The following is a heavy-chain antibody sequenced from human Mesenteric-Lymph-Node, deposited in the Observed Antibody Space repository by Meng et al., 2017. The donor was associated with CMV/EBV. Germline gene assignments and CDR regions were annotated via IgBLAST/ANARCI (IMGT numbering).Heavy chain of an antibody. CDR3: ARGVLTAEWNFDY. J-gene: IGHJ4*02. D-gene: IGHD7-27*01. CDR2: VYYSGNT. CDR1: GDSVNSANFY. V-gene: IGHV4-61*01. Sequence: SETLSLTCTVSGDSVNSANFYWSWIRQAPGKGLEYIGYVYYSGNTDYNPSLKSRVTISVDTSKNQFSLKLRSVTAADTAVYYCARGVLTAEWNFDYWGQGTLVTVS.